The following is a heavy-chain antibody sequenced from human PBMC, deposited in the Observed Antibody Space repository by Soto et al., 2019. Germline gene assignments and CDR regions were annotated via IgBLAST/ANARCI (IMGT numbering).Heavy chain of an antibody. CDR1: EGTIGGVAYC. CDR2: IYYSGST. Sequence: CTVAEGTIGGVAYCRSRIKKHPGKGLEWIGYIYYSGSTYYNPSLKSRVTISVDTSKNQFSLKLSSVTAAGTAVYYGARGPRELRNYLAYWAQGTL. V-gene: IGHV4-30-4*08. CDR3: ARGPRELRNYLAY. D-gene: IGHD7-27*01. J-gene: IGHJ4*02.